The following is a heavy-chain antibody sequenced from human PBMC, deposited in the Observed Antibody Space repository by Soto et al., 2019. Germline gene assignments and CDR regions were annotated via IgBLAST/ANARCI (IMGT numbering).Heavy chain of an antibody. V-gene: IGHV1-18*01. Sequence: GASVKVCCKASGYTFTSYGITWLRQATGQGLEWMGWISAYNGNTNYAQKLQGRVTMTTDNSKNTLHLQMNSLRAEDTAVYYCAKGITGTTNGVGFDYWGQGTLVTVSS. D-gene: IGHD1-20*01. J-gene: IGHJ4*02. CDR3: AKGITGTTNGVGFDY. CDR1: GYTFTSYG. CDR2: ISAYNGNT.